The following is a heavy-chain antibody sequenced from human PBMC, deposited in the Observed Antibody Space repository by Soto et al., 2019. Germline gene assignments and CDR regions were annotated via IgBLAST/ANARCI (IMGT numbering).Heavy chain of an antibody. CDR2: ISSSSSYI. V-gene: IGHV3-21*01. Sequence: PGGSLRLSCAASGFTFSSYSMNWVRQAPGKGLEWVSSISSSSSYIYYADSVKGRFTISRDNAKNSLYLQMNSLRAEDTAVYYCPRVGTRSGDLYDILTGYYFDYCGQXPLVTVS. J-gene: IGHJ4*02. CDR1: GFTFSSYS. D-gene: IGHD3-9*01. CDR3: PRVGTRSGDLYDILTGYYFDY.